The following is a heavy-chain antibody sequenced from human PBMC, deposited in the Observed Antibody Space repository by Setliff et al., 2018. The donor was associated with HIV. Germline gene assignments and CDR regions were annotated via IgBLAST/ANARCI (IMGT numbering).Heavy chain of an antibody. D-gene: IGHD2-2*01. CDR2: INPNSSDT. CDR3: VRGHCNSDKCWYTWFDP. CDR1: GYTFTDYY. V-gene: IGHV1-2*02. J-gene: IGHJ5*02. Sequence: GASVKVSCKASGYTFTDYYIHWVRQAPGQGLEWMGWINPNSSDTNYAQKFQGRVTMTRDTSISTASMELRSLRSDDTAVYYCVRGHCNSDKCWYTWFDPWGQGTLVTVSS.